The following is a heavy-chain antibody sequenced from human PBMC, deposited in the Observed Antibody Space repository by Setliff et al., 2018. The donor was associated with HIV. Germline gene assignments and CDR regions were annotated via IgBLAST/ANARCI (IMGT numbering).Heavy chain of an antibody. Sequence: GGSLRLSCEASGFTFSSNAMSWVRQAPGKGLELVSSLSDSGDRTYYVDSVKGRFTISRDNSKNTLYLQMNSLRAEDTAVYHCAKGPYRQWRGTDSFDIWGQGTTVTVSS. V-gene: IGHV3-23*01. CDR3: AKGPYRQWRGTDSFDI. CDR1: GFTFSSNA. D-gene: IGHD6-19*01. J-gene: IGHJ3*02. CDR2: LSDSGDRT.